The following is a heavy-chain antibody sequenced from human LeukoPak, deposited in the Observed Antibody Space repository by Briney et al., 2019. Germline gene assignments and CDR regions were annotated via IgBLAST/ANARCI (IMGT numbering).Heavy chain of an antibody. D-gene: IGHD5-18*01. Sequence: GGSLRLSCAASGFTFSSYGMHWVRQAPGKGLEWVAVISYDGSNKYYADSVKGRFTISRDNSKNTLYLQMNSLRAEDTAVYYCAKDKHSYGQARGSYGMGVWGQGTTVTVSS. CDR3: AKDKHSYGQARGSYGMGV. CDR1: GFTFSSYG. V-gene: IGHV3-30*18. CDR2: ISYDGSNK. J-gene: IGHJ6*02.